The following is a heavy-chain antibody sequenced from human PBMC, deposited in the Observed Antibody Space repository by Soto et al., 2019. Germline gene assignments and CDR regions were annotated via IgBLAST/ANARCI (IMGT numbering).Heavy chain of an antibody. Sequence: SETLSLTCAVSGGSFSGYYWSWVRQTPGKGLEWIGDINHTGGSNYNPSLKSRVMISVDTAKTQFSLNVTSVTATDTAVYYCAREVGYYSATRRNLYFDYWGPGTLVTVSS. J-gene: IGHJ4*02. V-gene: IGHV4-34*01. CDR1: GGSFSGYY. CDR3: AREVGYYSATRRNLYFDY. CDR2: INHTGGS. D-gene: IGHD2-2*01.